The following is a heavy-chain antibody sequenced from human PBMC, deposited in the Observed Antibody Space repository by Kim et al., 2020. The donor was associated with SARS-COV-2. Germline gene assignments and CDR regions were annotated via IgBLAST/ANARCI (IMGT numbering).Heavy chain of an antibody. Sequence: GGSLRLSCAASGFTFSSYAMSWVRQAPGKGLEWVSAISGSGGSTYYADSVKGRFTISRDNSKNTLYLQMNSLRAEDTAVYYCAKDRRGYSHRHHLGYGMDVWGQGTTVTVSS. CDR3: AKDRRGYSHRHHLGYGMDV. CDR1: GFTFSSYA. D-gene: IGHD5-18*01. V-gene: IGHV3-23*01. CDR2: ISGSGGST. J-gene: IGHJ6*02.